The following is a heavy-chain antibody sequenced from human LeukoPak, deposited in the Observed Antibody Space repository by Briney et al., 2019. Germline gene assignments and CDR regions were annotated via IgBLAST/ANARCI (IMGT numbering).Heavy chain of an antibody. V-gene: IGHV4-59*01. J-gene: IGHJ2*01. CDR2: IYYSGST. CDR1: GGSISSYY. Sequence: SETLSLTCTVSGGSISSYYWSCIRQPPGKGLEWIGYIYYSGSTNYNPSLKSRVTISVDTSKNQFSLKLSSVTAADTAVYYCARKKYFDLWGRGTLVTDSS. CDR3: ARKKYFDL.